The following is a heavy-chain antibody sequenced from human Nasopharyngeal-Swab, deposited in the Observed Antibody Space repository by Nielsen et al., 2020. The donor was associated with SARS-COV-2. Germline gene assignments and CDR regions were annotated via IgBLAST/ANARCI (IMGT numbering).Heavy chain of an antibody. J-gene: IGHJ4*02. CDR2: ISGSGGLT. D-gene: IGHD3-22*01. Sequence: VRQAPGKGLEWVSAISGSGGLTYYADSVKGRFTISRDNSKNTLYLQMNSLRAEDTAVYYCANPYYYDSSGYDDYWGQGTLVTVSS. CDR3: ANPYYYDSSGYDDY. V-gene: IGHV3-23*01.